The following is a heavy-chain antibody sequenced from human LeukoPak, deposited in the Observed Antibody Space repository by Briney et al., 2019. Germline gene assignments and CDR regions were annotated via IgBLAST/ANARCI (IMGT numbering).Heavy chain of an antibody. CDR1: GGSISSTGDY. CDR3: AREYSTVKYGMDV. Sequence: PSETLSLTCNVSGGSISSTGDYWGWIRQPPGNGLEWIGSIYYSGSTYYNPSLRSRVTISVDTSKNHFSLKLPSVTAADTAVYYCAREYSTVKYGMDVWGQGTTVTVSS. D-gene: IGHD4-17*01. J-gene: IGHJ6*02. V-gene: IGHV4-39*07. CDR2: IYYSGST.